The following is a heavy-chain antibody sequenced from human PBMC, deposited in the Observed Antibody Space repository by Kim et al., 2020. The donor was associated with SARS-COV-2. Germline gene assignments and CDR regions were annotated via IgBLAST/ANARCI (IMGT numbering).Heavy chain of an antibody. D-gene: IGHD6-13*01. V-gene: IGHV4-34*01. Sequence: LTRRVTISVDTSKNQFSLKLSSVTAADTAVYYCARGRSIAAAFRRYAFDIWGQGTMVTVSS. CDR3: ARGRSIAAAFRRYAFDI. J-gene: IGHJ3*02.